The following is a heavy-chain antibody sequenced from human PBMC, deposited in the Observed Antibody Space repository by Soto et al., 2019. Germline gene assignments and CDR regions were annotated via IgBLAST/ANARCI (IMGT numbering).Heavy chain of an antibody. V-gene: IGHV2-5*02. CDR3: AHRRPWSSRWNSGWFDP. CDR2: IYWDDDK. D-gene: IGHD3-10*01. J-gene: IGHJ5*02. Sequence: QITLKESGPPLLSPTQTLTLTCTFSGFSLTTSGVGVGWIRQPPGKALEWLAVIYWDDDKRYSPSLNSRLTITKDTSNNQVVLTMTNMDPVDTATYFCAHRRPWSSRWNSGWFDPWGQGTLVTVSS. CDR1: GFSLTTSGVG.